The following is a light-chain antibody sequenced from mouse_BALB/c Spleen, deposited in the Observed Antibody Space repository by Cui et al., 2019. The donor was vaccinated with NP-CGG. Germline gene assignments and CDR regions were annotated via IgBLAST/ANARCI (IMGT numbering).Light chain of an antibody. CDR3: ALWYSNHWV. Sequence: VVTEDSALTTSPGETVTLTCRSSTGAVTTCNYANWVQEKPDHLFTGLIGGTNNRAPGVPARFSGSLIGDKAALTITGAQTEDEAIYFCALWYSNHWVFGGGTKLTVL. J-gene: IGLJ1*01. CDR2: GTN. CDR1: TGAVTTCNY. V-gene: IGLV1*01.